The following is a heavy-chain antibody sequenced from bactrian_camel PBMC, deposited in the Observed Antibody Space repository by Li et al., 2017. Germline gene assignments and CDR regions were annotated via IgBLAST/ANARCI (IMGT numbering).Heavy chain of an antibody. J-gene: IGHJ4*01. V-gene: IGHV3S40*01. CDR3: AADPSRELWVGYPPYKY. Sequence: EVQLVESGGGVVQPGGSLNLTCTASGFVFKTYGMKWSRQAPGKGLEWVSRIDIGGHTTYHADSVKGRFTISRDNAKNTVYLQMHSLKPEDTAVYYCAADPSRELWVGYPPYKYWGQGTQVTVS. CDR1: GFVFKTYG. CDR2: IDIGGHTT. D-gene: IGHD5*01.